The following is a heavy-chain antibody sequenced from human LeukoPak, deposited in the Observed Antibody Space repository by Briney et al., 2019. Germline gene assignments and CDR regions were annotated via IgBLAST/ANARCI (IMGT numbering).Heavy chain of an antibody. CDR2: IGTGTDT. D-gene: IGHD1-26*01. CDR1: GFSFSDYD. CDR3: ARVQWELLYPDY. Sequence: HSGGSLRLSCEASGFSFSDYDMHWVRQAPGKGLGWVAHIGTGTDTHYADSVKGRFTISRENARKSLYLQMHSLRAGDTAMYYCARVQWELLYPDYWGQGTLVTVSS. J-gene: IGHJ4*02. V-gene: IGHV3-13*01.